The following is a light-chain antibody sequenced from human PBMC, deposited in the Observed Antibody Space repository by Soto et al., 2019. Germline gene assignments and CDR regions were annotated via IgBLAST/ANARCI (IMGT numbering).Light chain of an antibody. CDR2: SAS. V-gene: IGKV3-11*01. Sequence: EIVLTQSPATLSLSPVERATLSCRASQSVRNDLVWYHQKPGQAPRVLIYSASNRATGIPARFSGSGSGTDFTLTINSLEPEDFAVYYCQQRTNWPPTFGGGTKVEMK. J-gene: IGKJ4*01. CDR1: QSVRND. CDR3: QQRTNWPPT.